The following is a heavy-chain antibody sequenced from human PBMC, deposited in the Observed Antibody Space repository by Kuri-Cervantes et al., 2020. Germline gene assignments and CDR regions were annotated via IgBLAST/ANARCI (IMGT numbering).Heavy chain of an antibody. D-gene: IGHD3-22*01. CDR3: AKLTSSGYSDY. V-gene: IGHV3-11*04. J-gene: IGHJ4*02. Sequence: GESLKISCAASGFTFRDHYVTWIRQAPGKGLELVSYISGSGTTIYYADSVKGRFTISRDNSKNTLYLQMNSLRAEDTAVYYCAKLTSSGYSDYWGQGTLVTVSS. CDR2: ISGSGTTI. CDR1: GFTFRDHY.